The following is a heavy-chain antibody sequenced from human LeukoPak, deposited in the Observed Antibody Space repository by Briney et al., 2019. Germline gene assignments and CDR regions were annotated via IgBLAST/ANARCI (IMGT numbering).Heavy chain of an antibody. CDR1: GVSIKSYH. CDR3: ARRLAVAGRYYFDY. CDR2: ISYSGST. D-gene: IGHD6-13*01. J-gene: IGHJ4*02. V-gene: IGHV4-59*08. Sequence: SETLSLTCTVSGVSIKSYHWSWIRQPPGKGLEWIGYISYSGSTNYNPSLKSRLTISVDTSTNQFSLKMSSVTAADTAVYYCARRLAVAGRYYFDYWGPGTLVTVSS.